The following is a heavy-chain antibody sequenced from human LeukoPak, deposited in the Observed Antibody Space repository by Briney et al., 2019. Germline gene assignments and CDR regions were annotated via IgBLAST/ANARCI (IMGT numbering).Heavy chain of an antibody. CDR2: ISGSGGST. D-gene: IGHD5/OR15-5a*01. J-gene: IGHJ1*01. CDR3: AKDPLRFPSRGYFQH. V-gene: IGHV3-23*01. Sequence: GGSLRLSCAASGFTYSRYPMRWVRQAPGKALECVSAISGSGGSTYYADSVKGRFTISRDNSKNTLYLQVNSLRAEDTAVYYCAKDPLRFPSRGYFQHWGQGTLVTVSS. CDR1: GFTYSRYP.